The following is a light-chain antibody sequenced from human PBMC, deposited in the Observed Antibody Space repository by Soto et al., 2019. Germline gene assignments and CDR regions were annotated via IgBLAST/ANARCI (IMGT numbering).Light chain of an antibody. J-gene: IGKJ1*01. CDR2: GAS. CDR3: QHYNNWPPWT. Sequence: EILLTQSPVTLSLSPGERATLSCSASQSVSNNYLAWYQQKPGQAPRLLIYGASTRATGIPARFSGSGSGTEFTLTISSLQSEDFAVYYCQHYNNWPPWTFGQGTKVDIK. V-gene: IGKV3-15*01. CDR1: QSVSNN.